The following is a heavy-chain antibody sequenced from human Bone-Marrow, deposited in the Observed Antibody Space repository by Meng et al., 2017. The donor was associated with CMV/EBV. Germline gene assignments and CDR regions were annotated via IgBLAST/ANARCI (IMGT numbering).Heavy chain of an antibody. CDR3: AREPFGKSGDYYYYYGMDV. D-gene: IGHD3-10*01. J-gene: IGHJ6*02. V-gene: IGHV1-2*02. Sequence: ASVKVSCKASGYTFTGYYMHWVRQAPGQGLEWMGWINPNSGGTNYAQKFQGRVTMTRDTSISTAYMELRSLRSDDTAVYYCAREPFGKSGDYYYYYGMDVWGQGTTVTVSS. CDR1: GYTFTGYY. CDR2: INPNSGGT.